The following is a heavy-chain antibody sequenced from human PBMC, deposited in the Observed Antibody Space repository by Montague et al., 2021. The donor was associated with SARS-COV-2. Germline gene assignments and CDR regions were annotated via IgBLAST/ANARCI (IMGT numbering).Heavy chain of an antibody. CDR2: TYYSGST. V-gene: IGHV4-59*01. CDR1: GGSISSYY. J-gene: IGHJ5*02. D-gene: IGHD1-7*01. Sequence: SETLSLTCTVSGGSISSYYWSWIRQPPGKGLEWIGYTYYSGSTNYNPSLKSRVTISVDTSKNQFSLKLSSVTAADTAVYYCARAAGYNWNYGYNWFDPWGRGTLVTVSS. CDR3: ARAAGYNWNYGYNWFDP.